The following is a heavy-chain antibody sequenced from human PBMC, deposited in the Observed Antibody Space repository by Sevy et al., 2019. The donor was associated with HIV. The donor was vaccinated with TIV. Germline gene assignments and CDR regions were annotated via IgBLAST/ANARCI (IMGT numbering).Heavy chain of an antibody. CDR2: IYHSGST. Sequence: SETLSLTCTVSGYSISSGYYWGWIRQPPGKGLEWIGSIYHSGSTYYNPSLKSRVTISVDTSKNQFSLKLRSVTAADTAVYYCARVRFYDSSGYPPDYYYYGMDVWGQGTTVTVSS. CDR1: GYSISSGYY. D-gene: IGHD3-22*01. J-gene: IGHJ6*02. V-gene: IGHV4-38-2*02. CDR3: ARVRFYDSSGYPPDYYYYGMDV.